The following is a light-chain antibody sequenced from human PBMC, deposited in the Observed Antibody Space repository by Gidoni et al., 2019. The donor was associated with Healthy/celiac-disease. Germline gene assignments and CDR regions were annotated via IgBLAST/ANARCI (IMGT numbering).Light chain of an antibody. J-gene: IGKJ1*01. Sequence: EIVLTQSPGTLSLSPGERATLSCRASQRVSSSYLAWYQQKPGLAPRLLIYGASSRATGIPDRFSGSGYGTDFTLTISRLEPEDFAVYYCQQYGSSPPSTFGQGTKVEIK. CDR1: QRVSSSY. CDR2: GAS. CDR3: QQYGSSPPST. V-gene: IGKV3-20*01.